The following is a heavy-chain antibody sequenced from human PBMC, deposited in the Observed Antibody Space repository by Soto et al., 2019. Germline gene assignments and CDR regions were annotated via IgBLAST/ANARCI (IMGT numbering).Heavy chain of an antibody. CDR2: INHSGST. J-gene: IGHJ5*02. Sequence: TSETLCLTCAVYGGSFSGYYWSWIRQPPGKGLEWIGEINHSGSTNYNPSLKSRVTISVDTSKNQFSLKLSSVTAADTAVYYCARGGILWFGELFRNSVDPWGQGTLVTVSS. D-gene: IGHD3-10*01. CDR3: ARGGILWFGELFRNSVDP. CDR1: GGSFSGYY. V-gene: IGHV4-34*01.